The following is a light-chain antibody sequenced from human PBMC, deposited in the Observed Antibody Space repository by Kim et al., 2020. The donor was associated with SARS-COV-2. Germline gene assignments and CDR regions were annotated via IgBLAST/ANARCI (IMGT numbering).Light chain of an antibody. Sequence: ASVGDRVTITCRASQRIDTSLAWFQQRSGKAPKVLIYKASSLESGVPSRFSGSGSGTEFTLTISSLQPDDFATYYCQQYNSYPLTFGGGTKVDIK. CDR2: KAS. V-gene: IGKV1-5*03. CDR3: QQYNSYPLT. CDR1: QRIDTS. J-gene: IGKJ4*01.